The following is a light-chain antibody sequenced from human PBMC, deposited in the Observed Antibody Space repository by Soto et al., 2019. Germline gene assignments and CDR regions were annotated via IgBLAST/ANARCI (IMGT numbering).Light chain of an antibody. Sequence: IVLTQSPVTLPASIGRIATLSCRSSQSVTTKLAWYQQKPGQAPRLVIFGASSRATGIPARFSGSGSGTEFTLTISSLQSEDFAVYYCDQYNDWPRTFGQGTKVDIK. CDR1: QSVTTK. J-gene: IGKJ1*01. CDR2: GAS. CDR3: DQYNDWPRT. V-gene: IGKV3-15*01.